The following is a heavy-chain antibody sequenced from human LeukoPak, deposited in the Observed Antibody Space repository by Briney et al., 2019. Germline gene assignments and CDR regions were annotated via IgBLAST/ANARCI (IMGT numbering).Heavy chain of an antibody. D-gene: IGHD3-22*01. CDR3: AKNGYYDSSGYYTLDAFDI. Sequence: SETLSLTCAVYGGSFSGYYWSWIRQPPGKGLEWIGEVNHSGSTNYNPSLKSRVTISVDTSKNQFSLKLSSVTAADTAVYYCAKNGYYDSSGYYTLDAFDIWGQGTMVTVSS. J-gene: IGHJ3*02. CDR2: VNHSGST. CDR1: GGSFSGYY. V-gene: IGHV4-34*01.